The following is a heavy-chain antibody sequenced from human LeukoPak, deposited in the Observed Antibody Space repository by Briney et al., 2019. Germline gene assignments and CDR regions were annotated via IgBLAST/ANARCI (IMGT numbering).Heavy chain of an antibody. J-gene: IGHJ4*02. CDR3: AREVGRSGYLSFDY. V-gene: IGHV4-30-4*01. Sequence: SETLSLTCTVSGGSIRSGDYYWSWIRQPPGKGLEWIGYIYYSGSTYYKPSLKSRITISMDTSKNQFSLKLSSVTAADTAVYYCAREVGRSGYLSFDYWGQGTPVTVSS. CDR2: IYYSGST. CDR1: GGSIRSGDYY. D-gene: IGHD3-22*01.